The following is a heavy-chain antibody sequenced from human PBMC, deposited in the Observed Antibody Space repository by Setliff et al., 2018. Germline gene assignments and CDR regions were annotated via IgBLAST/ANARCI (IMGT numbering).Heavy chain of an antibody. Sequence: GGSLRLSCLASGFSFSNTKMSWIRQAPGKGLEWVGRIKSAADGGTIEYAAAVNGRFTVSRVDSKNTLFLQMNSLKTEDTALYYCTTDWSRGDSGNYLRLDYWGPGTLVTV. CDR3: TTDWSRGDSGNYLRLDY. V-gene: IGHV3-15*01. D-gene: IGHD3-10*01. J-gene: IGHJ4*02. CDR2: IKSAADGGTI. CDR1: GFSFSNTK.